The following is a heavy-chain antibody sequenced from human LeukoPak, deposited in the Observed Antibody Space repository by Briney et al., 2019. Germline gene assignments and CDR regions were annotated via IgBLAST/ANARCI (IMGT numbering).Heavy chain of an antibody. J-gene: IGHJ4*02. V-gene: IGHV3-64*01. Sequence: GGSLRLSCAASGFNFGSYSMTWVRQAPGKGLEYVSAIGYGGDTYYANSVKGRFTISRDISKNTLYLQMGSLRPEDMAVYYCARVGGSGSFDSWGQGTLVSVSS. CDR3: ARVGGSGSFDS. CDR2: IGYGGDT. D-gene: IGHD6-19*01. CDR1: GFNFGSYS.